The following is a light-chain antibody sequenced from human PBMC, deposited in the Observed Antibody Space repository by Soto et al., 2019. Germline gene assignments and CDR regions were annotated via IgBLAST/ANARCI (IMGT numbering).Light chain of an antibody. V-gene: IGKV1-39*01. CDR3: QQSYSTPYT. CDR1: QSISTN. Sequence: DIQVTQSPSSLTASVGDRVTITCRASQSISTNLNWYQQRPGRAPKLLIYAASNLQSGVPSGFSGRGSGTDFALTISSLQPEDSATYYCQQSYSTPYTFGQGTKLEIK. CDR2: AAS. J-gene: IGKJ2*01.